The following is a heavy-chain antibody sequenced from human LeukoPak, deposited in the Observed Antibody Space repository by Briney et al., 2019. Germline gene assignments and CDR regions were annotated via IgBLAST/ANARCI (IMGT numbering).Heavy chain of an antibody. Sequence: PGRSLRLSCAASGFTFSTYAMHWVRQAPGKGLDWVAVISYDGSNKYCADSVKGRFTISRDNSKNTLYLQMNSLRAEDTAMYYCVRSDWFDNWGQGTLVTVSS. CDR1: GFTFSTYA. CDR2: ISYDGSNK. CDR3: VRSDWFDN. J-gene: IGHJ5*02. V-gene: IGHV3-30-3*01.